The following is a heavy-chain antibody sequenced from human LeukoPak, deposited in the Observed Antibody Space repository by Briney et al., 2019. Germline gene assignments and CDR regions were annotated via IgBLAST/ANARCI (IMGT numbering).Heavy chain of an antibody. V-gene: IGHV3-9*03. D-gene: IGHD6-19*01. CDR3: VKGETAVAGGAFDY. J-gene: IGHJ4*02. Sequence: GGSLRLSCAAPGFNFNDYAMHWVRQAPGKGLEWVSGISWSSGSLGYAGSVKGRFTVSRDNAKNSLYLQMNSLRAEDMALYYCVKGETAVAGGAFDYWGQGTLVTVSS. CDR1: GFNFNDYA. CDR2: ISWSSGSL.